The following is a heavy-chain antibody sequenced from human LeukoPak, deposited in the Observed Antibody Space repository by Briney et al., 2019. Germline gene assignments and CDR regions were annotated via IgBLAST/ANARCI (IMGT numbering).Heavy chain of an antibody. CDR3: AREAYCGGDCYIFDY. V-gene: IGHV3-21*01. J-gene: IGHJ4*02. CDR2: ISSSSSYI. CDR1: GFTFSSYS. D-gene: IGHD2-21*02. Sequence: GGSLRLSCAASGFTFSSYSMNCVRQAPGKGLEWVSSISSSSSYIYYADSVKGRFTISRDNAKNSLYLQMNSLRAEDTAVYYCAREAYCGGDCYIFDYWGQGTLVTVSS.